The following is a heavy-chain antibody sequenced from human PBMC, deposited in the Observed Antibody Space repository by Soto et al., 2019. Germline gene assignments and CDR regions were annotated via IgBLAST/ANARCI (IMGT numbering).Heavy chain of an antibody. Sequence: EVQLLESGGGLVQPGGSLRLSCAASGFTFSSYVMSWVRQAPGKGLEWVSAISGSGGSTYYADSVKGRFTISRDNSKNTLYLQMNSLRAEDTAVYYCANDFLYDFWSGYAREPACWGQGTLVTVSS. J-gene: IGHJ4*02. D-gene: IGHD3-3*01. CDR1: GFTFSSYV. CDR2: ISGSGGST. V-gene: IGHV3-23*01. CDR3: ANDFLYDFWSGYAREPAC.